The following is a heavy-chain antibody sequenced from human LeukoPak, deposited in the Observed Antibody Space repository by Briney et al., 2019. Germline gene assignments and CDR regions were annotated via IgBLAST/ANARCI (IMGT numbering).Heavy chain of an antibody. CDR1: GFTVSSNY. Sequence: PGGSLRLSCAASGFTVSSNYMSWVRQAPGKGLEWVSVLSGSGGSTYYADSVKGRFTISRDNSKNTLYLQMNSLRAEDTAVYYCAKAWLEQGGMFDYWGQGTPVTVSS. J-gene: IGHJ4*02. V-gene: IGHV3-23*01. CDR2: LSGSGGST. CDR3: AKAWLEQGGMFDY. D-gene: IGHD1/OR15-1a*01.